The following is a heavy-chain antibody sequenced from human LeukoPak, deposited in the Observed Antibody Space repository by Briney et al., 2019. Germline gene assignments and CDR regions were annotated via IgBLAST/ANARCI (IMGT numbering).Heavy chain of an antibody. CDR2: MSANAVTT. V-gene: IGHV3-23*01. CDR1: GLTFSGYV. J-gene: IGHJ4*02. CDR3: AKAAYYDDSGDYVDY. Sequence: PGGSLRLSCAVSGLTFSGYVMSWVRQAPGKGLEWVSLMSANAVTTYYTDSVRGRFTISRDNSQKTVYLQMNSLRADDTAVYYCAKAAYYDDSGDYVDYWGQGTLVTVSS. D-gene: IGHD3-22*01.